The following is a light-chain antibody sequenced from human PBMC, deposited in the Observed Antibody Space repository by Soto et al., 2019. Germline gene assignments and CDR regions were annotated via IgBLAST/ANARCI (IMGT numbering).Light chain of an antibody. CDR3: AAWDDSLNGPV. J-gene: IGLJ3*02. V-gene: IGLV1-44*01. CDR1: SSNIGSNN. Sequence: QSVLTQPPSASGTPGQRVTLSCSGSSSNIGSNNVNWYQQLPGTAPKLLIYSNNARPSGVPVRFSGSKSGTSASLAISGLQSEDEADYYCAAWDDSLNGPVFGGGTKLTVL. CDR2: SNN.